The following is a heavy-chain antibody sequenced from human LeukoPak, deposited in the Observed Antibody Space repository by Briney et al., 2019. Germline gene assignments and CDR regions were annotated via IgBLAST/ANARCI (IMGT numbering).Heavy chain of an antibody. CDR2: INAGNGDT. CDR3: ARVRSGGGTPLDY. D-gene: IGHD2-15*01. V-gene: IGHV1-3*01. J-gene: IGHJ4*02. CDR1: GYTFTSYA. Sequence: ASVKVSCKASGYTFTSYAIQWVRQAPGQRLEWMGWINAGNGDTKYSQRFQGRVTITRDTSASTAYMELSRLRSDDTAVYYCARVRSGGGTPLDYWAQGPLSTVSS.